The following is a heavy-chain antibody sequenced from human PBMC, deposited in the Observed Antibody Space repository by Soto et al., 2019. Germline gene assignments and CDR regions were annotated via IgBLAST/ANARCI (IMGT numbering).Heavy chain of an antibody. CDR3: ARERDVLVVPAAPYFDS. CDR1: GFTFSTYA. J-gene: IGHJ4*02. D-gene: IGHD2-2*01. Sequence: QVQLVESGGGVVQPGRSLRISCAASGFTFSTYAMHWVRQAPGKGLEWVAVISYDGSNKYYADSVKGRFTISRDNSKNTLYLQMNSLRAEDTAVYYCARERDVLVVPAAPYFDSWGQGTLVTVSS. V-gene: IGHV3-30-3*01. CDR2: ISYDGSNK.